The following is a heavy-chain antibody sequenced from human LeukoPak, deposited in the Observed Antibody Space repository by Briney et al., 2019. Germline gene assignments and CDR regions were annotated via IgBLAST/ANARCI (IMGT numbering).Heavy chain of an antibody. J-gene: IGHJ4*02. V-gene: IGHV5-51*01. CDR3: ARRVLDYFEE. D-gene: IGHD4/OR15-4a*01. CDR2: IYPGDSDT. Sequence: GESLKISCQGSGYSFTSYWIGWVRQMPGRGLEWMGIIYPGDSDTRYSRSFQGQVTISVDKSISTAYVQWSSLQASDTAMYYCARRVLDYFEEWGRGTLVTVSS. CDR1: GYSFTSYW.